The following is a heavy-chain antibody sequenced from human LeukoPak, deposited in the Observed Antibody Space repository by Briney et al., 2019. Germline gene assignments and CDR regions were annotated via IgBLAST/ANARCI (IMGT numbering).Heavy chain of an antibody. V-gene: IGHV3-20*04. D-gene: IGHD4-17*01. CDR2: INGNGGRT. Sequence: PGGSLRLSCAASGFTFGDYGMSWVRHAPGKGLEWVSGINGNGGRTGYADSVEGRFTISRDNAKNSLYLQMNSLRAEDTALYYCARDYGYCDYPGYWGQGTLVTVSS. J-gene: IGHJ4*02. CDR1: GFTFGDYG. CDR3: ARDYGYCDYPGY.